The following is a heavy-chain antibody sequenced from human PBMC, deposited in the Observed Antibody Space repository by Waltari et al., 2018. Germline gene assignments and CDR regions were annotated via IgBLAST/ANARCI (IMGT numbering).Heavy chain of an antibody. CDR3: VKDMGTSGYDAFDV. V-gene: IGHV3-9*01. J-gene: IGHJ3*01. D-gene: IGHD1-1*01. Sequence: EVQLVEIGGGLVQPGRSLRLSCAASGFPFDDYAMHWVREVPGKGLELVLWFSWNGGNVLYADSVRGRFTISRDNAKKSLFLQMTNLRPEDTAFYFCVKDMGTSGYDAFDVWGQGTKVTVSS. CDR1: GFPFDDYA. CDR2: FSWNGGNV.